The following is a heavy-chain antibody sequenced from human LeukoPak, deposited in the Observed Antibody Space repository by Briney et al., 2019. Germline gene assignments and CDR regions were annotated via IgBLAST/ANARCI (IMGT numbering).Heavy chain of an antibody. D-gene: IGHD2-2*01. CDR2: INPNSGGT. Sequence: ASVKVSCKASGYTFTGYYMHWVRQAPGQGLEWMGRINPNSGGTNYAQKFQGRVTMTRDTSISTAYMELSSLRSEDTAVYYCARDLGVVPASLYYYYGMDVWGQGTTVTVSS. J-gene: IGHJ6*02. CDR3: ARDLGVVPASLYYYYGMDV. V-gene: IGHV1-2*06. CDR1: GYTFTGYY.